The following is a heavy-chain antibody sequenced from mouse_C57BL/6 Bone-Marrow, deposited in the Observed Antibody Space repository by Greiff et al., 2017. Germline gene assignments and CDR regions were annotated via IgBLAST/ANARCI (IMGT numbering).Heavy chain of an antibody. CDR3: ARRYYGSTLYWYFDV. V-gene: IGHV14-3*01. Sequence: EVQLQESVAELVRPGASVKLSCKASGFNIKNTYMHWVKQRPEPGLEWIGRIDPANGHPKYAPKFQGKATITADTSSNTAYLQLSSLTSEDTAIYYCARRYYGSTLYWYFDVWGTGTTVTVSS. CDR1: GFNIKNTY. J-gene: IGHJ1*03. D-gene: IGHD1-1*01. CDR2: IDPANGHP.